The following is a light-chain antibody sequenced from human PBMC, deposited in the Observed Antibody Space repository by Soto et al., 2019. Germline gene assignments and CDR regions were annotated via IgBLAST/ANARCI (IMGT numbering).Light chain of an antibody. Sequence: DIQMTQSPSTLSASVGDRVTITCRASQTIGSWLAWYQQKPGKAPKLLIYDASSLDTGVPSRFSGSGSGTQFTLTIDSLQPEDFATYYCQQVKTYPRTFGGGTKVEIK. CDR1: QTIGSW. CDR2: DAS. V-gene: IGKV1-5*01. CDR3: QQVKTYPRT. J-gene: IGKJ4*01.